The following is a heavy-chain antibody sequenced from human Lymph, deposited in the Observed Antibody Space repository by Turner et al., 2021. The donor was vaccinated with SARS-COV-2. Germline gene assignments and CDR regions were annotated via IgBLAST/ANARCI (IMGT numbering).Heavy chain of an antibody. CDR1: GYTFTGYY. CDR3: ARSRDLQSMMRGVDPFDY. D-gene: IGHD3-10*01. V-gene: IGHV1-2*02. Sequence: QVQLVQSGAEVKKPGASVKVSCKASGYTFTGYYMHWVRQAPGQGLEWMGGINPNSGGTNYPQKVQGRVTMTRDTSISRAYMELSRLRSDDTAVYYCARSRDLQSMMRGVDPFDYWGQGTLVTVSS. CDR2: INPNSGGT. J-gene: IGHJ4*02.